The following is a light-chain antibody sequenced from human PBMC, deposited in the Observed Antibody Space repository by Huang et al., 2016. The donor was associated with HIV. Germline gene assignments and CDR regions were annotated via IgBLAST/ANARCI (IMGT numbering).Light chain of an antibody. J-gene: IGKJ1*01. CDR3: HQTYDTPQT. Sequence: DIQMTQSPSSLSAFVGDRVTVTCRASQSINSNLNWYQQKPGEAPSLLIYAASTLQSVVPSRFSGSGSGTEFTLTISSLQPEDFATYYCHQTYDTPQTFGQGTEVAIK. V-gene: IGKV1-39*01. CDR1: QSINSN. CDR2: AAS.